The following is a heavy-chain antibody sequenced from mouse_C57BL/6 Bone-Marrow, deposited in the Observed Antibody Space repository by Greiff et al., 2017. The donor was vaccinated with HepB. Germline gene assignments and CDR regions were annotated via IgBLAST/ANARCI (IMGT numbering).Heavy chain of an antibody. Sequence: QVQLQQPGAELVKPGASVKMSCKASGYTFTSYWITWVKQRPGQGLEWIGDIYPGSGSTNYNEKFKSKATLTADKSSSTAYMQLSSLTSEDSAVYYCARVLDGGDYWGQGTTLTVSS. CDR2: IYPGSGST. CDR1: GYTFTSYW. J-gene: IGHJ2*01. V-gene: IGHV1-55*01. CDR3: ARVLDGGDY.